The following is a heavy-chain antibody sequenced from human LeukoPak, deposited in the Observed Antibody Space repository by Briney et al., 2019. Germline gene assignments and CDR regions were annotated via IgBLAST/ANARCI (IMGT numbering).Heavy chain of an antibody. J-gene: IGHJ6*02. V-gene: IGHV3-9*01. D-gene: IGHD1-26*01. CDR1: GFSFKDYG. Sequence: GGSLRLSCAATGFSFKDYGMHWVRQPPGKGLEWVSAINWNGGGTDYVDSVKGRFTISRDNAKNSLYLQLSSLRPEDTALYYCAKHLTATNTYIFFGLDVWGQGTSVTVSS. CDR2: INWNGGGT. CDR3: AKHLTATNTYIFFGLDV.